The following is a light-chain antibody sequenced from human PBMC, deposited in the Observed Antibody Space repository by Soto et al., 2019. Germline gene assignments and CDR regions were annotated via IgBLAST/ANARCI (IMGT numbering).Light chain of an antibody. Sequence: DIQLTQSPSFLSPSIGESVTITCRASQVISTSLAWYQVKPGKAPKLMIYAASTLESGVPSRFSATVSGTEFSLTITSLQPEDFSTYYFQQLFDPPITFGQGTRLEIK. CDR2: AAS. CDR1: QVISTS. CDR3: QQLFDPPIT. V-gene: IGKV1-9*01. J-gene: IGKJ5*01.